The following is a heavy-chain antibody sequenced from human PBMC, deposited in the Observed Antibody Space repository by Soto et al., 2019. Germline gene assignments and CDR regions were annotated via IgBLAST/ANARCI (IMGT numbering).Heavy chain of an antibody. CDR3: ATAISSPFSSFND. D-gene: IGHD2-2*01. Sequence: EVQLVQSGGDLVQPGGSLGLSCVASGFTFSNYWMTWVRQAPGMGLEWVAGIKEDASEELYVDSVKGRFSVPRDNAKNSLYLQLNSVSVDDPAVYVWATAISSPFSSFNDWCEGSLVTVS. CDR2: IKEDASEE. CDR1: GFTFSNYW. V-gene: IGHV3-7*01. J-gene: IGHJ4*02.